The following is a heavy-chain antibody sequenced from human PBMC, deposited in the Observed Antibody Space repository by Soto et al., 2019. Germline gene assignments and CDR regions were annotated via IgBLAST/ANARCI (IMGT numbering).Heavy chain of an antibody. CDR2: ISSSSSTI. D-gene: IGHD2-2*02. Sequence: ESGGGLVQPGGSLRLSCAASGFTFSSYSMNWVRQAPGKGLEWVSYISSSSSTIYYADSVKGRFTISRDNAKNSLYLQMNSLRDEDTAVYYCSVPAAIGNWFDPWGQGTLVTVSS. V-gene: IGHV3-48*02. CDR3: SVPAAIGNWFDP. CDR1: GFTFSSYS. J-gene: IGHJ5*02.